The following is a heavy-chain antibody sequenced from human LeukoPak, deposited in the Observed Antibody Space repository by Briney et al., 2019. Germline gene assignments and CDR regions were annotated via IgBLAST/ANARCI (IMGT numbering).Heavy chain of an antibody. D-gene: IGHD2-2*01. V-gene: IGHV1-24*01. J-gene: IGHJ6*03. CDR3: APGYCSSSKCFDYYYMDV. CDR2: FDPEEGKA. CDR1: GYSLTELS. Sequence: EASVKVSCKVSGYSLTELSMHWVRQAPGGGLEWMGGFDPEEGKAVYARKFQGRVTMTEDTSTGTAYMELSSLTSEASAVYFCAPGYCSSSKCFDYYYMDVWGKGTTVTVSS.